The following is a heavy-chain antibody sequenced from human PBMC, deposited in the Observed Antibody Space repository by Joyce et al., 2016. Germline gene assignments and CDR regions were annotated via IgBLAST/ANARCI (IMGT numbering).Heavy chain of an antibody. CDR3: AKTYYDFWSARNKDYFYYYYMDV. CDR1: GLAFSNYA. V-gene: IGHV3-23*01. CDR2: ISAGGGRT. J-gene: IGHJ6*03. Sequence: EVQLLESGGGLVQPGGSLRLSCAVSGLAFSNYAMSWVRQAPGKGLEWGLSISAGGGRTYYADSVKGRFTISRDNSKNTLYLQMNSLRAEDTAVYYCAKTYYDFWSARNKDYFYYYYMDVWGKGTTVTVSS. D-gene: IGHD3-3*01.